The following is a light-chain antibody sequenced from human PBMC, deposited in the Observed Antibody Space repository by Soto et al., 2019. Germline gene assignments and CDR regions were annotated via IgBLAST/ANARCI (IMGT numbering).Light chain of an antibody. CDR2: EAS. CDR1: QSVSGL. J-gene: IGKJ1*01. CDR3: QQYYSYPPWT. Sequence: DIQMTQSPSTLSASVGDRVSITCRASQSVSGLLAWYQQKPGKAPELLIYEASRLESGVPSRFSGSGSGTEFTLTISSLQPGDFATYYCQQYYSYPPWTFGQGTKVDIK. V-gene: IGKV1-5*01.